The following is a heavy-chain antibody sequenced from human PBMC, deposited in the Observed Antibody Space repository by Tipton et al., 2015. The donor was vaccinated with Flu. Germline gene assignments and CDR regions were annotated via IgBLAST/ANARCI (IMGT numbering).Heavy chain of an antibody. CDR3: ARDRRNSGYDPDAFDI. CDR1: GFTVSSNY. Sequence: SLRLSCAASGFTVSSNYMSWVRQAPGKGLEWVSVIYSGGSTYYADSVKGRFTISRDNSKNTLYLQMNSLRAEDTAVYYCARDRRNSGYDPDAFDIWGQGTMVTVSS. J-gene: IGHJ3*02. CDR2: IYSGGST. D-gene: IGHD5-12*01. V-gene: IGHV3-53*01.